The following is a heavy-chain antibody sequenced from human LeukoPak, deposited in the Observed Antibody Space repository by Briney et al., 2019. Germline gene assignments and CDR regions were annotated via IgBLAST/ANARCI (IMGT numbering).Heavy chain of an antibody. CDR2: IYYSGST. CDR3: ARGFSLSGYVE. J-gene: IGHJ4*02. D-gene: IGHD3-22*01. V-gene: IGHV4-39*01. Sequence: SETLSLTCAVSGGSISSSSYYWGWIRQPPGKGLVWIGSIYYSGSTYYNPSLKSRVTISVDTSKNQFSLKLSSVTAADTAVYYCARGFSLSGYVEWGQGTLVTVSS. CDR1: GGSISSSSYY.